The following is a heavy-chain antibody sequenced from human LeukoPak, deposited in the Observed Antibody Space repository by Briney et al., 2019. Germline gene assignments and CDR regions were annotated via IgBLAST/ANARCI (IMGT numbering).Heavy chain of an antibody. CDR1: GYTFTSYG. Sequence: ASVKVSCKASGYTFTSYGISWVRQAPGQGLEWMGWISAYNGNTNYAQKLQGRVTMTTDTSTSTAYMELRSLRSDDTAVYYCARDCPTYYGDYAFDIWGQGTMVTVSS. CDR2: ISAYNGNT. J-gene: IGHJ3*02. D-gene: IGHD4-17*01. CDR3: ARDCPTYYGDYAFDI. V-gene: IGHV1-18*01.